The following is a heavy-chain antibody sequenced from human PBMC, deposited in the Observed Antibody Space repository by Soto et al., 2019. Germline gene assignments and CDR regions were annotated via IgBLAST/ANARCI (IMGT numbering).Heavy chain of an antibody. Sequence: EGQLLESGGGLVQPGGSLRLSCAASGFTFSSYAMSWVRQAPGQELEWVSAISGSGVSTFYADSVKGRFTISRDNSKNTLDRQMNSMRAEDTAVYYCARDQGTTVNIWFDPWGQGTQVTVSS. V-gene: IGHV3-23*01. CDR2: ISGSGVST. CDR1: GFTFSSYA. CDR3: ARDQGTTVNIWFDP. D-gene: IGHD4-17*01. J-gene: IGHJ5*02.